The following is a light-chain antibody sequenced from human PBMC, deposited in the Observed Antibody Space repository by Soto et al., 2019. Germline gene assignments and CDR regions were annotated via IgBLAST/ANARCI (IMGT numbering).Light chain of an antibody. Sequence: EIVVTQSPGTLSLSPGERATLSCRASQSVSSSYLAWYQQKPGQATRLLIYGASSRATGIPDRFSGSGSGKDFTLTISRLEPEDFAVYYCQQYGSSPPITFGQGTRLEIK. CDR2: GAS. CDR3: QQYGSSPPIT. J-gene: IGKJ5*01. V-gene: IGKV3-20*01. CDR1: QSVSSSY.